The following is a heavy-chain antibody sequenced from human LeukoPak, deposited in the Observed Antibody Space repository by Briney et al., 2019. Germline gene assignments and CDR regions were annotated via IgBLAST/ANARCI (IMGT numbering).Heavy chain of an antibody. J-gene: IGHJ4*02. D-gene: IGHD3-22*01. CDR1: GGSISSSSYY. Sequence: SETPSLTCTVSGGSISSSSYYWGWIGQPPGKGLEWIGSIYYSGSTYYNPSLKSRVTISVDTSKNQFSLKLSSVTAADTAVYYCARRVSRKSHYYDSSGYYQGYFDYWGQGTLVTVSS. CDR3: ARRVSRKSHYYDSSGYYQGYFDY. V-gene: IGHV4-39*01. CDR2: IYYSGST.